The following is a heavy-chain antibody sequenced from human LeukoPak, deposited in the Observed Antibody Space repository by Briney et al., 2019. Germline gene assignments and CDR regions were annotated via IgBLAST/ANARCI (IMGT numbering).Heavy chain of an antibody. Sequence: GGSLRLSCAASGFAFSDFWMSWVRQAPGKGLEWVANIRHDGNAKNYVPSVRGRFTISRDNAKNSLYLQMKSLTVEDTAVYYCATSHDSAGNDWGQGTLVTVSS. J-gene: IGHJ4*02. CDR3: ATSHDSAGND. V-gene: IGHV3-7*01. CDR1: GFAFSDFW. D-gene: IGHD1-26*01. CDR2: IRHDGNAK.